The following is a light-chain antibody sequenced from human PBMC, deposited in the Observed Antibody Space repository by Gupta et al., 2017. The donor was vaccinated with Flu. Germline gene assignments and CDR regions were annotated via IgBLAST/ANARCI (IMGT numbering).Light chain of an antibody. CDR1: QSVSSY. Sequence: EIVLTQSPATLSLSPGERATLSCRASQSVSSYLAWYQQKPGQAPRLLIYGASNRATGIPARFSGSGSGTDFTLTISSLGPEDFAVYYCQQRSNWPPYSFGQGTKLEIK. J-gene: IGKJ2*03. V-gene: IGKV3-11*01. CDR2: GAS. CDR3: QQRSNWPPYS.